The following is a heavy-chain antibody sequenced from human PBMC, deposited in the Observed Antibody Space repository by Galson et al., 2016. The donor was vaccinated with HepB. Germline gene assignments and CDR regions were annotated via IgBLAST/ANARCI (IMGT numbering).Heavy chain of an antibody. Sequence: SVKVSCKASNYDFTMFGITWVRQAPGQGFEWMGWNSAYNGNTNYAQKFQGRVTMTTDISTSIAYMELRSLRSDDTAVYYCARDRGTPPLTTFFDFWGQGTLFTVSS. J-gene: IGHJ4*02. CDR2: NSAYNGNT. V-gene: IGHV1-18*01. D-gene: IGHD1-7*01. CDR3: ARDRGTPPLTTFFDF. CDR1: NYDFTMFG.